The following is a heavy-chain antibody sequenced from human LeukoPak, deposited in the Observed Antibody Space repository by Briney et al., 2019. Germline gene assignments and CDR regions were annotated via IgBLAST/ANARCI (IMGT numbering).Heavy chain of an antibody. CDR2: ISGSGGNT. D-gene: IGHD1-26*01. CDR3: AKDLALYTGPYSGSFNSPIDY. Sequence: PGGSLRLSCAASGFTFSNYAMSWVRQAPGKGLEWVSSISGSGGNTYYADSVKGRFTISRDNSKNTLYLQMNSLRVEDTAVYYCAKDLALYTGPYSGSFNSPIDYWGQGTVVSVSS. J-gene: IGHJ4*02. V-gene: IGHV3-23*01. CDR1: GFTFSNYA.